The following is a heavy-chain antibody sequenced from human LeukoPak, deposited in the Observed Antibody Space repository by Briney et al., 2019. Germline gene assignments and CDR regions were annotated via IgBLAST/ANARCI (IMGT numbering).Heavy chain of an antibody. CDR3: ARGKDYYGSGSPDGGPGAFDI. CDR2: ISSSSSYT. D-gene: IGHD3-10*01. V-gene: IGHV3-11*06. Sequence: KPGGSLRLSCAASGFTFSDYYMSWIRQAPGKGLEWVSYISSSSSYTNYADSVKGGFTISRDNAKNSLYLQMNSLRAEDTAVYYCARGKDYYGSGSPDGGPGAFDIWGQGTMVTVSS. CDR1: GFTFSDYY. J-gene: IGHJ3*02.